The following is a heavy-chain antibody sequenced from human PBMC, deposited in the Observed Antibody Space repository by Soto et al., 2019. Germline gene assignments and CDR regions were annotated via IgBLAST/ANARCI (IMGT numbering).Heavy chain of an antibody. CDR2: IVVGSGNT. J-gene: IGHJ3*01. D-gene: IGHD4-17*01. CDR1: GFTFSSSA. Sequence: SVKVSCEACGFTFSSSAVQWVRQTRGQRLEWIAWIVVGSGNTNRPQKFQGRVTVTRDMSTSTAYMELNSLRSEDTAVYYCAADRAGDSDAFDLWSQGTLVTVSS. V-gene: IGHV1-58*01. CDR3: AADRAGDSDAFDL.